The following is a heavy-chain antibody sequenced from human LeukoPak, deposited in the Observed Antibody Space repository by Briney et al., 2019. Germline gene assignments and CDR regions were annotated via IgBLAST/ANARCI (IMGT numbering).Heavy chain of an antibody. CDR1: GGSISSGGYY. J-gene: IGHJ4*02. D-gene: IGHD2-2*01. CDR2: IYQSGSA. Sequence: PSQTLSLTCTVSGGSISSGGYYWTWIRQTPGKGLEWIGYIYQSGSANYNPSLKSRVTLSIDESNNQFSLKLDSVTAADTAVYYCASPEQYCTTTRCYIPYWGQGTLVTVSS. V-gene: IGHV4-30-2*01. CDR3: ASPEQYCTTTRCYIPY.